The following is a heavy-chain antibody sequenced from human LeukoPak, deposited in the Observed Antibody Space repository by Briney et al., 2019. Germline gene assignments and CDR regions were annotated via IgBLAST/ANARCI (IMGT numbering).Heavy chain of an antibody. V-gene: IGHV4-34*01. J-gene: IGHJ5*02. CDR1: GGSFNDYY. CDR2: INHSGNT. CDR3: ARGPRGYYYDSSGYRRLYNWFDP. D-gene: IGHD3-22*01. Sequence: SDTLSLTCAVYGGSFNDYYWSWIRQPPGKGLEWIGEINHSGNTNYNPSLKSRVTISVDTSKNQFSLKLSSVTAADTAVYYCARGPRGYYYDSSGYRRLYNWFDPWGQGTLVTVPS.